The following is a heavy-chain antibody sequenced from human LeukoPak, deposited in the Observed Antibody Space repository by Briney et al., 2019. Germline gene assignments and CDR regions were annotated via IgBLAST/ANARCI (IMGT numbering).Heavy chain of an antibody. D-gene: IGHD3-16*01. CDR2: MNPNSGNA. CDR3: ARGYSKGLHGGEFDY. Sequence: ASVKVSCKASGYTFSNYDINWVRQATGQGLEWMGWMNPNSGNAAYAQKFQGRVTMTRNASISTAYMEVSSLKSEDTAVYYCARGYSKGLHGGEFDYWGQGALVTLSS. CDR1: GYTFSNYD. J-gene: IGHJ4*02. V-gene: IGHV1-8*01.